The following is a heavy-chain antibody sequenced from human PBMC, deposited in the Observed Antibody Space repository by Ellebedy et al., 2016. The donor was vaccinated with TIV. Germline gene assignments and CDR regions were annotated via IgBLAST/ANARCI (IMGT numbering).Heavy chain of an antibody. D-gene: IGHD3-9*01. CDR1: GFTFSSFA. Sequence: PGGSLRLSCATSGFTFSSFAMSWVRQAPGKGLEWVSGISGTGISTYHADSVKGRFTISRDNSKNTLYLQMNSLRAEDTAVYYCVKDLTEWPRIADYWGQGTLVTVSS. J-gene: IGHJ4*02. CDR3: VKDLTEWPRIADY. CDR2: ISGTGIST. V-gene: IGHV3-23*01.